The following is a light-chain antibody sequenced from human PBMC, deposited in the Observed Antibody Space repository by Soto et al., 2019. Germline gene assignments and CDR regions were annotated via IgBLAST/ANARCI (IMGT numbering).Light chain of an antibody. CDR3: QQYVHWPPGT. Sequence: SVVPQSPATLSVSPGERVTLSCRASQSVSSSLAWYQQRPGQAPRLLIYDTSTRAAGIAARFSGSGSGTEFTLTISSLQSEDFAVYYCQQYVHWPPGTFGQGTKVDIK. V-gene: IGKV3-15*01. J-gene: IGKJ1*01. CDR1: QSVSSS. CDR2: DTS.